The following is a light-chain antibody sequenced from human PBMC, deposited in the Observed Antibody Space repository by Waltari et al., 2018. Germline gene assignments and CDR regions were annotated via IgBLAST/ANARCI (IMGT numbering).Light chain of an antibody. CDR2: DVS. V-gene: IGLV2-14*03. Sequence: QSVLTQPASVSGSPGQSITISCTGTATDVGGYNYVSWYQQHPGKAPKLIIFDVSSRPSGISNRFSGSKVGNTASLTISGVQPEDEADYYCCSFTSSSTWVFGGGTKLTVL. CDR1: ATDVGGYNY. J-gene: IGLJ3*02. CDR3: CSFTSSSTWV.